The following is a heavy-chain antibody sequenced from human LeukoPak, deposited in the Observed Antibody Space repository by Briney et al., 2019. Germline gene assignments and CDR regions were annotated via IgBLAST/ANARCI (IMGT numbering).Heavy chain of an antibody. J-gene: IGHJ4*02. Sequence: PGGSLRLSCAASGFTFSSYAMSWVRQAPGKGLEWVSAISGSGCSTYYADSVKGRFTISRDNSKNTLYLQMNSLRAEDTAVYYCAKDHTQYYYDSSGYYFDYWGQGTLVTVSS. CDR3: AKDHTQYYYDSSGYYFDY. V-gene: IGHV3-23*01. D-gene: IGHD3-22*01. CDR2: ISGSGCST. CDR1: GFTFSSYA.